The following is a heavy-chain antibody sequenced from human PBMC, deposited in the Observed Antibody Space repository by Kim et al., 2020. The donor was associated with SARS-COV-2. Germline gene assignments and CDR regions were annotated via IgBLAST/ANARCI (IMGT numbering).Heavy chain of an antibody. CDR1: GGSISSYY. Sequence: SETLSLTCTVSGGSISSYYWSWIRQPAGKGLEWIGRIYTSGSTNYNPSLKSRVTMSVDTSKNQFSLKLSPVTAADTAVHYCARAPYDRYPDAFDIWCQGTMVTVSS. CDR3: ARAPYDRYPDAFDI. J-gene: IGHJ3*02. CDR2: IYTSGST. D-gene: IGHD3-22*01. V-gene: IGHV4-4*07.